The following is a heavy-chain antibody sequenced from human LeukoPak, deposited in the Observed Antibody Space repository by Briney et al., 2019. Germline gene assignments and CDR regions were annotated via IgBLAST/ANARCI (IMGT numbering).Heavy chain of an antibody. CDR1: GYTFTSYD. J-gene: IGHJ4*02. CDR2: MNPNSGNT. Sequence: ASVKVSCKASGYTFTSYDISWVRQATGQGLEWMGWMNPNSGNTGYAQKFQGRVTITRNTSISTAYMELSSLRSEDTAVYYCARGTPRYGDYKPREPDYWGQGTLVTVSS. D-gene: IGHD4-17*01. V-gene: IGHV1-8*03. CDR3: ARGTPRYGDYKPREPDY.